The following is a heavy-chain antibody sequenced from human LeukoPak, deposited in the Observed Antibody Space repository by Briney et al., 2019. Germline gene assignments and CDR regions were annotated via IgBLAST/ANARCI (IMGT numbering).Heavy chain of an antibody. D-gene: IGHD1-26*01. CDR1: GHTFINYY. V-gene: IGHV1-2*02. CDR2: INPNTGAT. Sequence: GASVKVSCKASGHTFINYYIHWVRQAPGQGLEWMGCINPNTGATHYAQRFQGRVTVTRDTSILTAYMDLSGLAFDDRAVYYCAREFVGYHLDVWGQGTTVTVSS. J-gene: IGHJ6*02. CDR3: AREFVGYHLDV.